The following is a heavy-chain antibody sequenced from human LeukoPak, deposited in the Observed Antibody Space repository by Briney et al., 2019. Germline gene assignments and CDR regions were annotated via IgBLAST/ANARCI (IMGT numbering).Heavy chain of an antibody. CDR3: ARYRYCSGGSCYSPFDY. V-gene: IGHV3-11*01. J-gene: IGHJ4*02. D-gene: IGHD2-15*01. CDR1: GFTFSGYY. CDR2: ISSSGSTI. Sequence: GGSLRLSCAASGFTFSGYYMSWIRQAPGKGLEWVSYISSSGSTIYYADSVKGRFTISRDNAKNSLYLQMNSLRAEDTALYYCARYRYCSGGSCYSPFDYWGQGTLVTVSS.